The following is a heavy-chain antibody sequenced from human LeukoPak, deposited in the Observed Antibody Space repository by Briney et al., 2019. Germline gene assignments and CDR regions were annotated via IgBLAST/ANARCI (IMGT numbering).Heavy chain of an antibody. D-gene: IGHD3-3*01. CDR2: IYYSGST. Sequence: PSETLSLTCTVSGGSISSGDYYWSWIRQPPGKGLEWIGYIYYSGSTYYNPSLKSRVTISVDTSKNQFSLKLSSVTAADTAVYYCASFTIFGVATTRWGQGTLVTVSS. CDR3: ASFTIFGVATTR. J-gene: IGHJ4*02. V-gene: IGHV4-30-4*01. CDR1: GGSISSGDYY.